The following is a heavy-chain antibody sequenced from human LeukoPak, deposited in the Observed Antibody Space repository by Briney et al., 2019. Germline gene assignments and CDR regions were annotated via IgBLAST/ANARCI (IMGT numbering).Heavy chain of an antibody. J-gene: IGHJ4*02. CDR1: GYTFTGYY. D-gene: IGHD5-12*01. V-gene: IGHV1-2*02. Sequence: ASVKVSCKASGYTFTGYYMHWVRQAPGQGLEWMGWINPNSGGTNYAQKFQGRVTMTRDTSISTAYMELRSLRSDDTAVYYCARGQRGYSGYDKGVVDYWGQGTLVTVSS. CDR3: ARGQRGYSGYDKGVVDY. CDR2: INPNSGGT.